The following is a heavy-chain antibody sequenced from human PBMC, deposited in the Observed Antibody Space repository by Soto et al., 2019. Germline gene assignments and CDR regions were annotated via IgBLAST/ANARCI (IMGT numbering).Heavy chain of an antibody. D-gene: IGHD3-9*01. CDR3: ARHGGNDILTGKRAYYYYSGLDV. V-gene: IGHV5-51*01. Sequence: PGESLKIPWKGSGCDFTNYWIGWVRQMPGKGLESMGIIYPGDSETRYNPSFQGQVTISVDKSINTAYLQWSSLKASDTAIYYYARHGGNDILTGKRAYYYYSGLDVWGQGTTDTVSS. CDR2: IYPGDSET. CDR1: GCDFTNYW. J-gene: IGHJ6*02.